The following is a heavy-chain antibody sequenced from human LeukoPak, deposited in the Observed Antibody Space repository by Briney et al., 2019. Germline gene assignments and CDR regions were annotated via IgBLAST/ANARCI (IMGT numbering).Heavy chain of an antibody. V-gene: IGHV3-9*01. D-gene: IGHD1-26*01. Sequence: PGGSLRLSCAASGFTFDDYAMHWVRQAPGKGLEWVSGISWNSGSIGYADSVKGRFTISRDNSKNTLYLQMNSLRAEDTAVYYCAKDLGGASMDVWGQGTTVTVSS. CDR1: GFTFDDYA. CDR3: AKDLGGASMDV. CDR2: ISWNSGSI. J-gene: IGHJ6*02.